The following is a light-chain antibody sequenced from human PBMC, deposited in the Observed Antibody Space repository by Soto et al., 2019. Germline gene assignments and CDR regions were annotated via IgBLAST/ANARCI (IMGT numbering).Light chain of an antibody. CDR1: SSNIGSNT. CDR2: SNN. V-gene: IGLV1-44*01. CDR3: AAWDDSLNGPR. Sequence: QSVLTQPPSASGTPGQRVTNSCSGSSSNIGSNTVNWYQQLPGTAPKLLIYSNNQRPSGVPDRCSGSKSGTSASLAISGLQSEDEADYYCAAWDDSLNGPRFGGGTKVTVL. J-gene: IGLJ3*02.